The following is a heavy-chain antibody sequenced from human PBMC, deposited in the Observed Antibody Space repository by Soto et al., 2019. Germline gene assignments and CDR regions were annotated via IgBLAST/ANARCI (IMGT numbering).Heavy chain of an antibody. Sequence: PSETLSLTCTVSGGSIIVYYWSWMLQPPGKGLEWIGYTYYSGSTNYNPFLKSRVTISVDSSKNEFSLDLSLVTAADTAVYYCAREIDYGSSWYIDYWGQGIPVTVS. CDR1: GGSIIVYY. D-gene: IGHD6-13*01. V-gene: IGHV4-59*01. J-gene: IGHJ4*02. CDR3: AREIDYGSSWYIDY. CDR2: TYYSGST.